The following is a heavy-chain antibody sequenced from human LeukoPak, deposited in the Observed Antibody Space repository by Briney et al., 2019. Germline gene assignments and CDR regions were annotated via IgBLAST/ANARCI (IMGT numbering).Heavy chain of an antibody. CDR1: GYTFTSYD. J-gene: IGHJ4*02. V-gene: IGHV1-8*01. CDR3: ARGRIAAAGTDLGD. Sequence: ASVKVSCKASGYTFTSYDINWVRQATGQGLEWMGWMNPNSGNTGYAQKFQGRVTMTRNTSISTAYMELSSLRSEDTAVYYCARGRIAAAGTDLGDWGQGTLVTVSS. D-gene: IGHD6-13*01. CDR2: MNPNSGNT.